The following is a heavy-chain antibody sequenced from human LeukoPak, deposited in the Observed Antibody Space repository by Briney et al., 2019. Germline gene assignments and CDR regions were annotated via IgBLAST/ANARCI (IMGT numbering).Heavy chain of an antibody. Sequence: SETLSLTCTVSCGSISSYYWSWIRQPPGKGLEWIGYIYYSGSTNYNPSLKSRVTISVDTSKNQFSLKLSSVTAADTAVYYCASPGIAAAGPFDYWGQGTLVTVSS. J-gene: IGHJ4*02. CDR3: ASPGIAAAGPFDY. D-gene: IGHD6-13*01. CDR1: CGSISSYY. CDR2: IYYSGST. V-gene: IGHV4-59*01.